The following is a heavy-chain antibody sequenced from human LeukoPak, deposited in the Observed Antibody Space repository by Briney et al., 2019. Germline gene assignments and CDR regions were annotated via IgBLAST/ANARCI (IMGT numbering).Heavy chain of an antibody. Sequence: SSETLSLTCTVSGGSISSYYWSWIRQPPGKGLEWIGYIYYSGSTNYNPSLKSRVTISVDTSKNQFSLKLSSVTAADTAVYYCARDRYAKLWFGEASYPNGMDVWGQGTTVTVSS. D-gene: IGHD3-10*01. V-gene: IGHV4-59*01. CDR3: ARDRYAKLWFGEASYPNGMDV. CDR2: IYYSGST. CDR1: GGSISSYY. J-gene: IGHJ6*02.